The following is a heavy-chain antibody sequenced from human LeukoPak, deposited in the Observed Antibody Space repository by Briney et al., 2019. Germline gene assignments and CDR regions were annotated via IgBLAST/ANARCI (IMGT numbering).Heavy chain of an antibody. CDR3: ATTNDGGGYQWGDFFDY. J-gene: IGHJ4*02. CDR1: GGTSNSHA. Sequence: SVKVSCKASGGTSNSHAISWVRQAPGQGLEWMGRIVSNLGTTNRAQKFQDRVTLTADKSTNTAYMELTSLTSDDTAIYYCATTNDGGGYQWGDFFDYWGQGTLVTVSS. D-gene: IGHD3-22*01. CDR2: IVSNLGTT. V-gene: IGHV1-69*04.